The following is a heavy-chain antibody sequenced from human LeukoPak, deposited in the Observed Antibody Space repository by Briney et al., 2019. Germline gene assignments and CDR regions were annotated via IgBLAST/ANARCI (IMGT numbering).Heavy chain of an antibody. CDR2: TSDRGDYT. D-gene: IGHD4/OR15-4a*01. V-gene: IGHV3-23*01. Sequence: RGSLRLSCAASGFTFSSYSMSWVRQAPGKGLEWVSGTSDRGDYTYYADSVKGRFTISRDTSKNTLYLQMNSLRAEDTALYFCAKKAQYDGHYPLDYWGQGTLVTVSA. CDR1: GFTFSSYS. CDR3: AKKAQYDGHYPLDY. J-gene: IGHJ4*02.